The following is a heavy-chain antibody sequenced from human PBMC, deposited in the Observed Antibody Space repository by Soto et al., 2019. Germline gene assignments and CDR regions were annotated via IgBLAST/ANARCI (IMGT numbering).Heavy chain of an antibody. D-gene: IGHD3-22*01. CDR3: AKDDGSGYYSLDY. CDR1: GFTFRSYG. CDR2: ISGSGGST. J-gene: IGHJ4*02. V-gene: IGHV3-23*01. Sequence: EVQLLDSGGGLVQPGGFLRLSCAASGFTFRSYGMNWVRQAPGKGLEWVAAISGSGGSTYYADSVKGRFTISRDNSNNTLYLQMNSLRAEDTSIYYCAKDDGSGYYSLDYWGQGTLVTVSS.